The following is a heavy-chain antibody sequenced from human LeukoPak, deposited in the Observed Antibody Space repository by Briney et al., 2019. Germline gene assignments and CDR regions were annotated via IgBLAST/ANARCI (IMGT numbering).Heavy chain of an antibody. CDR2: INPSGGST. Sequence: ASVNVSCKASGYTFTSYYMHWVRQAPGQGLEWMGIINPSGGSTSYAQKFQGRVAMTEDTSTDTAYMELSSLRSEDTAVYYCATGYYDSSGYYPVGYWGQGTLVTVSS. J-gene: IGHJ4*02. CDR1: GYTFTSYY. CDR3: ATGYYDSSGYYPVGY. V-gene: IGHV1-46*01. D-gene: IGHD3-22*01.